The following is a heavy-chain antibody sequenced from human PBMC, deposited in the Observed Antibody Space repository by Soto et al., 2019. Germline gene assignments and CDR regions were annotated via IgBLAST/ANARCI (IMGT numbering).Heavy chain of an antibody. CDR2: INYSSANP. CDR1: GYTLTKYY. Sequence: SVKVSCNASGYTLTKYYMVWVRQAPGQGLEWMGVINYSSANPTYAQKFQGRVTMARDTSTSTVYVELSSLTSEDTAVYYCARDGEGSSSAGTRVFDYWGQGTLVTVSS. V-gene: IGHV1-46*01. CDR3: ARDGEGSSSAGTRVFDY. D-gene: IGHD6-6*01. J-gene: IGHJ4*02.